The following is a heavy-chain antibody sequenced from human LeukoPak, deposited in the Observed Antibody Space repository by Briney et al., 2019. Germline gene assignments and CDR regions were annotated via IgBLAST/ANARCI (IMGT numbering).Heavy chain of an antibody. CDR1: GGTFSSYT. CDR3: AALRIGKVPAAMGPYYFDY. Sequence: ASVKVSCKASGGTFSSYTINWVRQAPGQGLEWMGGIIPVFGTANYVQKFQGRVTITADESTSTAYMELSSLRSEDTAVYYCAALRIGKVPAAMGPYYFDYWGQGTLVTVSS. J-gene: IGHJ4*02. CDR2: IIPVFGTA. V-gene: IGHV1-69*13. D-gene: IGHD2-2*01.